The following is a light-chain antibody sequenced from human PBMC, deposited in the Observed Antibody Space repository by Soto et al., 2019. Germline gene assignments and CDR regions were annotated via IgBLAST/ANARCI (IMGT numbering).Light chain of an antibody. V-gene: IGKV3-15*01. J-gene: IGKJ1*01. CDR3: HPDNMRQT. Sequence: TLSTAAESGSPEESATRSFRAIEFISIDLAWYQQKPGQAPRLLIYAASNRATGIPGRFSGSGSGTKFTLSIISLQAEDFALYNRHPDNMRQTCAEGTKVDIK. CDR1: EFISID. CDR2: AAS.